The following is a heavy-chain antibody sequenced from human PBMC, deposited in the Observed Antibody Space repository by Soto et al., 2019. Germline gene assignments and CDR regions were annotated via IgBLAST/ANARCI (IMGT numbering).Heavy chain of an antibody. CDR1: GLSMRSGGFY. CDR3: ARSATYNWNKYFFDS. Sequence: QVQLQESGPGLVKPSQTLSLTCTVSGLSMRSGGFYWSWIRQHPGKGLEWIGYIYYSGGTYYNPSLRSRVTMSVDTSKNQFSLKVNSVTAADTAVYYCARSATYNWNKYFFDSWGQGTLVTVSS. J-gene: IGHJ4*02. D-gene: IGHD1-20*01. CDR2: IYYSGGT. V-gene: IGHV4-31*03.